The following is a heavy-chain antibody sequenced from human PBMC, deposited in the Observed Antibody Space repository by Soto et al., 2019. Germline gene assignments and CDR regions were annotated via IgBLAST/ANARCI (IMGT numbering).Heavy chain of an antibody. CDR2: IYNSGST. Sequence: SETLSLTCTVSCGSISSYYWSWIRQPPGKGLEWIGYIYNSGSTNYNPSLKSRVTISVDTSKNQFSLKLSSVTAADTAVYYCAYGDSRGPFDSWGQGTLVTVSS. J-gene: IGHJ4*02. D-gene: IGHD4-17*01. V-gene: IGHV4-59*01. CDR3: AYGDSRGPFDS. CDR1: CGSISSYY.